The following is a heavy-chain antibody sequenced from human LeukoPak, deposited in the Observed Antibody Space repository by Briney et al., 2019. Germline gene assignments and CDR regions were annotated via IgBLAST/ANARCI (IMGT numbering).Heavy chain of an antibody. CDR2: INPSGGST. CDR1: GYTFTSYH. V-gene: IGHV1-46*01. D-gene: IGHD6-19*01. CDR3: ASYLSGWPMKY. Sequence: GASVKVSCKASGYTFTSYHMHWVRQAPGQGLEWMGIINPSGGSTGYAQKFQGRVTMTRDMSTSTVYMELSSLRSEDTAVYYCASYLSGWPMKYWGQGTLVTVSS. J-gene: IGHJ4*02.